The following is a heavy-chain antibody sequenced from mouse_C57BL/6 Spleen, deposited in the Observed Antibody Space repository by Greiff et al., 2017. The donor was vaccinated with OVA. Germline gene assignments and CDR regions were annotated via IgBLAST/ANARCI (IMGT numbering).Heavy chain of an antibody. CDR1: GFNIKDDY. J-gene: IGHJ2*01. CDR2: IDPENGDT. V-gene: IGHV14-4*01. D-gene: IGHD2-4*01. CDR3: TTGYDYDDGYYFDY. Sequence: EVKLMESGAELVRPGASVKLSCTASGFNIKDDYMHWVKQRPEQGLEWIGWIDPENGDTEYASKFQGKATITADTSSNTAYLQLSSLTSEDTAVYYCTTGYDYDDGYYFDYWGQGTTLTVSS.